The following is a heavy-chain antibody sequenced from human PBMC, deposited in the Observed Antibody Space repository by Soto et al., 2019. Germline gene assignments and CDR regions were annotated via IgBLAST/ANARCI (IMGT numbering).Heavy chain of an antibody. CDR3: ARSEDRVVPAAIPYYFDY. CDR2: INAGNGNT. J-gene: IGHJ4*02. Sequence: ASVKVSCKASGYTFTSYAMHGVRQAPGQRLEWMGWINAGNGNTKYSQKFQGRVTITRDTSASTAYMELSSLRSEDTAVYYCARSEDRVVPAAIPYYFDYWGQGTLVTVSS. D-gene: IGHD2-2*01. CDR1: GYTFTSYA. V-gene: IGHV1-3*01.